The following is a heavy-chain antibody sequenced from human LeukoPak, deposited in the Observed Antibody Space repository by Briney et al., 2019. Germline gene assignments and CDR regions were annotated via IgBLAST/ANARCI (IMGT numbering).Heavy chain of an antibody. CDR3: AKDRSSSWYGSIDY. V-gene: IGHV3-9*03. CDR1: GFTFDDYA. CDR2: ISWNSGSI. D-gene: IGHD6-13*01. J-gene: IGHJ4*02. Sequence: GGSLRLSCAASGFTFDDYAMHWVRQAPGKGLEWVSGISWNSGSIGYADSVKGRFTISRDNAKNSLYLQMNSLRAEDMALYYCAKDRSSSWYGSIDYWGQGTLVTVSS.